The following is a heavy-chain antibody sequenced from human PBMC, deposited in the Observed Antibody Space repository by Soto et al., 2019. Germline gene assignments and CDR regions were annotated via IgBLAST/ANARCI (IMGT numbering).Heavy chain of an antibody. D-gene: IGHD3-22*01. V-gene: IGHV4-30-4*01. CDR3: ARDRVYYDSSGYIGRPFDI. CDR2: IYYSGST. CDR1: GGSISSGDYY. Sequence: SETLSLTCTVSGGSISSGDYYWSWIRQPPGKGLEWIGYIYYSGSTYYNPSLKSRVTISVDTSKNQFSLKLSSVTAADTAVYYCARDRVYYDSSGYIGRPFDIWGQGTMVTV. J-gene: IGHJ3*02.